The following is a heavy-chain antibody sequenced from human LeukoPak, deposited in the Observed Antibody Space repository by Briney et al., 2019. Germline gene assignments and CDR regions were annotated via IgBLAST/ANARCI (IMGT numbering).Heavy chain of an antibody. CDR1: GGSISSSSYY. J-gene: IGHJ4*02. CDR3: ARMYYDFWSGYQDY. V-gene: IGHV4-39*01. Sequence: PSETLSLTCTVSGGSISSSSYYWGWIPQPPGKGLEWIGSIYYSGSTYYNPSLKSRVTISVDTSKNQFSLKLSSVTAADTAVYYCARMYYDFWSGYQDYWGQGTLVTVSS. D-gene: IGHD3-3*01. CDR2: IYYSGST.